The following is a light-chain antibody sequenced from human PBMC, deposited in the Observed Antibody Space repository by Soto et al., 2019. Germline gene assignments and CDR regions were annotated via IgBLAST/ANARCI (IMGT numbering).Light chain of an antibody. CDR3: SSYTSSSVV. J-gene: IGLJ2*01. Sequence: QSALTQPPSVSGSPGQSITISCTGTSSDVGGYNYVSWYQQHPGKAPKLIIYDVSKRPSGVSNRSSGSKSGNTASLTISGLQDEEDADYYCSSYTSSSVVFGGGTKLTVL. CDR1: SSDVGGYNY. CDR2: DVS. V-gene: IGLV2-14*01.